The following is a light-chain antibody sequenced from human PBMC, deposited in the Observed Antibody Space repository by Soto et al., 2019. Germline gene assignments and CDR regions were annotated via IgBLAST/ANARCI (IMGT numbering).Light chain of an antibody. J-gene: IGLJ2*01. Sequence: QSVLTQSPSESATPGQRVTISCSGSGSNIGTHAVNWYQQVPGTAPTLLIFRNHQRPSGVPDRFSGSKSGTSASLAISGPQSEDEADYYCAAWDDSLRAVVFGGGTKLT. V-gene: IGLV1-44*01. CDR2: RNH. CDR1: GSNIGTHA. CDR3: AAWDDSLRAVV.